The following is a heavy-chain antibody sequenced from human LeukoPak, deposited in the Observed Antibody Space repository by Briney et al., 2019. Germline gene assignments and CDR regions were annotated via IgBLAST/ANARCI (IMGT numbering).Heavy chain of an antibody. D-gene: IGHD2-2*02. V-gene: IGHV3-53*01. Sequence: PGGSLRLSCAASGFTVSSNYMSWVRQAPGKGLEWVSVIYSGGSTYYADSVKGRFTISRDNSKNTLYLQMNSLRAEDTAVYYCAKFLSSPAAIPILDNWFDPWGQGTLVTVSS. CDR3: AKFLSSPAAIPILDNWFDP. CDR1: GFTVSSNY. J-gene: IGHJ5*02. CDR2: IYSGGST.